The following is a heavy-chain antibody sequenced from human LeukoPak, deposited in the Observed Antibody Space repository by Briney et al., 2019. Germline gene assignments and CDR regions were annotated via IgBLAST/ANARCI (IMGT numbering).Heavy chain of an antibody. Sequence: PGGSLRLSCAASGFTFSSYAMSWVRQAPGKGLEWVSAISGSGGSTYYADSVKGRFTISRDNSKNTLYLQMNSLRAEDTAVYYCAKASTNFGVVIRGGYFDYWGQGTLVTVSS. CDR2: ISGSGGST. D-gene: IGHD3-3*01. CDR1: GFTFSSYA. J-gene: IGHJ4*02. CDR3: AKASTNFGVVIRGGYFDY. V-gene: IGHV3-23*01.